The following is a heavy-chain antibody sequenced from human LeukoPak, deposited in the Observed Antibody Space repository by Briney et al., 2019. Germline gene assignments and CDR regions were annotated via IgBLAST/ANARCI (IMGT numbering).Heavy chain of an antibody. Sequence: PSETLSLTCAVYGGSFSGYYWSWIRQPPGKGLEWIGEINHSGSTNYNPSLKSRVTISVDTSKNQFSLKLGSVTAADTAVYYCARLDNWATAYFDYWGQGTLVTVSS. D-gene: IGHD1-20*01. CDR2: INHSGST. CDR3: ARLDNWATAYFDY. CDR1: GGSFSGYY. J-gene: IGHJ4*02. V-gene: IGHV4-34*01.